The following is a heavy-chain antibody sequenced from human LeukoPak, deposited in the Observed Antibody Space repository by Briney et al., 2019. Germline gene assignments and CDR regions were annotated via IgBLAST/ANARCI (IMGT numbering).Heavy chain of an antibody. J-gene: IGHJ5*02. CDR1: GYSFTNYW. CDR2: IYPGDSET. Sequence: GESLKISCKGSGYSFTNYWIGWVRQMPGKGLEWMGIIYPGDSETRYSPSFQGQVTISADKSINTAYLQWSSLKASDTAMYYCARLEEDLTLGVAGYWFVPWGQGTLVTVSS. CDR3: ARLEEDLTLGVAGYWFVP. V-gene: IGHV5-51*01. D-gene: IGHD3-16*01.